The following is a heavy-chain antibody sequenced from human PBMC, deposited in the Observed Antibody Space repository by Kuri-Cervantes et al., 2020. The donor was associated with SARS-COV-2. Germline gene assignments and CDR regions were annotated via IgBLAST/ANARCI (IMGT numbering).Heavy chain of an antibody. CDR2: IKQDGSEK. V-gene: IGHV3-7*05. CDR3: ARVQDYYSNSQSDY. J-gene: IGHJ4*02. D-gene: IGHD4-11*01. Sequence: GESLKISCAASGFTFSSYWMSWVRQAPGKGLEWVANIKQDGSEKYYVDSVKGRFTISRDNAKNSLYLQMNSLRAEDTAVYYCARVQDYYSNSQSDYWGQGTLVTVSS. CDR1: GFTFSSYW.